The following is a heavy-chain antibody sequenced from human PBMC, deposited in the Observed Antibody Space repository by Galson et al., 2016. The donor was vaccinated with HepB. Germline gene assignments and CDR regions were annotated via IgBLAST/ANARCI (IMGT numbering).Heavy chain of an antibody. CDR2: ISNTGGRT. J-gene: IGHJ4*02. Sequence: SLRLSCAASGFSSSRYAMSWVRQAPGKGPEWVSIISNTGGRTYYADSVKGRFTISRDNSKNTLHLQMNSLRAEDTAVYYCAKADAYCGGDCYPSFDYWGQGTLVTVSS. CDR3: AKADAYCGGDCYPSFDY. V-gene: IGHV3-23*01. D-gene: IGHD2-21*02. CDR1: GFSSSRYA.